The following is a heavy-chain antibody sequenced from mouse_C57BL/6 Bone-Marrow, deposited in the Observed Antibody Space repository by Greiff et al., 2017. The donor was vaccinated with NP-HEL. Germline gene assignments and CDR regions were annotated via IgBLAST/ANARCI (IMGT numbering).Heavy chain of an antibody. CDR1: GFTFSSYA. CDR2: ISDGGSYT. Sequence: EVHLVESGGGLVKPGGSLKLSCAASGFTFSSYAMSWVRQTPEKRLEWVATISDGGSYTYYPDNVKGRFTISRDNAKNNLYLQMSHLKSEDTAMYYCARGSITTVVADYAMDYWGQGTSVTVSS. CDR3: ARGSITTVVADYAMDY. J-gene: IGHJ4*01. V-gene: IGHV5-4*01. D-gene: IGHD1-1*01.